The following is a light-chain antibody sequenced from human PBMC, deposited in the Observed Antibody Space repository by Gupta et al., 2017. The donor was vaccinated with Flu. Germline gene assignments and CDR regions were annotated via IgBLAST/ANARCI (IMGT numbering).Light chain of an antibody. CDR2: DAS. CDR3: QRYDSLPPT. Sequence: GERVTITCQAIQDIRNYLNGYQQKPGKAPNLLIYDASNLETGVPSRFSGRGSVTYFTLTICSLQREDFATYYCQRYDSLPPTFGQGTRLEI. J-gene: IGKJ5*01. V-gene: IGKV1-33*01. CDR1: QDIRNY.